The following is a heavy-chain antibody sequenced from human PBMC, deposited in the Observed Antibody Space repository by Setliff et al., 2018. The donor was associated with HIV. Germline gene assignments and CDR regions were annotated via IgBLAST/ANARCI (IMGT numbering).Heavy chain of an antibody. J-gene: IGHJ4*02. CDR1: GFSIRSGHY. V-gene: IGHV4-38-2*02. CDR2: IYYTGST. CDR3: ARSTLLLDILNAPFDL. Sequence: PSETLSLTCTVSGFSIRSGHYWAWIRQPPGKGLEWIGSIYYTGSTYYYPSLKNRVTISVDTSKNQISLKVNFLTAADTAVYYFARSTLLLDILNAPFDLWGQGILVTVSS. D-gene: IGHD3-9*01.